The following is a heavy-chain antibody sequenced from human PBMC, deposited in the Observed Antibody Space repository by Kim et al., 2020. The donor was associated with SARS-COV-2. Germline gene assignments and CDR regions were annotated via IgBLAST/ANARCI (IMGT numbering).Heavy chain of an antibody. V-gene: IGHV3-49*03. J-gene: IGHJ4*02. CDR1: GFTFGDYA. D-gene: IGHD2-2*01. Sequence: GGSLRLSCTASGFTFGDYAMSWFRQAPGKGLEWVGFIRSKAYGGTTEYAASVKGRFTISRDDSKSIAYLQMNSLKTEDTAVYYCTRAVPAANVDYWGQGTLVTVSS. CDR2: IRSKAYGGTT. CDR3: TRAVPAANVDY.